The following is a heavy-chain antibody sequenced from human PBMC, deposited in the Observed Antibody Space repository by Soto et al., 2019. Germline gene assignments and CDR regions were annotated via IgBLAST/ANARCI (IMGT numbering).Heavy chain of an antibody. J-gene: IGHJ4*02. CDR3: ARHGPMATTPFDY. V-gene: IGHV4-4*02. CDR1: GGSISSSNW. D-gene: IGHD5-12*01. CDR2: IYHSGST. Sequence: SETLSLTCAVSGGSISSSNWWSWVRQPPGKGLEWIGEIYHSGSTNYNPSLKSRVTISVDKSKNQFSLKLSSVTAADTAVYYCARHGPMATTPFDYWGQGTLVTVSS.